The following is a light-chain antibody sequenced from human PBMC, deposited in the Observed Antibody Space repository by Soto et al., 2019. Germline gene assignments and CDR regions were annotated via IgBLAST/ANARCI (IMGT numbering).Light chain of an antibody. V-gene: IGKV4-1*01. Sequence: DIVMTQSPDSLAVSLGERATINCKSSQSVLYSSNNKNYLAWYQQKPGQPPKLLIYWASTRESVVPDRFSGSGSGTDFPITISSLQAEDVAVYYCQQYYRPWTFGQGTKVEIK. J-gene: IGKJ1*01. CDR3: QQYYRPWT. CDR2: WAS. CDR1: QSVLYSSNNKNY.